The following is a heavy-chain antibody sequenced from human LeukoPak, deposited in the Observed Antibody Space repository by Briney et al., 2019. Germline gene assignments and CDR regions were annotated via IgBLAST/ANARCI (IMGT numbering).Heavy chain of an antibody. J-gene: IGHJ6*03. V-gene: IGHV3-23*01. CDR2: ISGSGGST. CDR3: ANLRTGEYYYYYYMDV. CDR1: GFTFSSYA. Sequence: GGSLRLSCAASGFTFSSYAMSWVRQAPGKGLEWVSAISGSGGSTYYADSVKGRFTISRDNSKNTLYLQMNSLRADDTAVYYCANLRTGEYYYYYYMDVWGKGTTVTVSS. D-gene: IGHD7-27*01.